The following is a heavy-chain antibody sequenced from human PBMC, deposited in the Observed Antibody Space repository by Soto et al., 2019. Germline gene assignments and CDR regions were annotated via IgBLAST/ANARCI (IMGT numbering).Heavy chain of an antibody. CDR2: IIPIFGTA. CDR1: GGSFNRHT. Sequence: QVQLVQSGAEVRKPGSSVRVSCKASGGSFNRHTISWVRQAPGQGLEWMGGIIPIFGTANHAQKFQGRFTIIADESTSTVYMELSSLRSDDTGIYYCARGWGYDSTDYYYAYWGQGTLVIVSS. CDR3: ARGWGYDSTDYYYAY. D-gene: IGHD3-22*01. J-gene: IGHJ4*02. V-gene: IGHV1-69*01.